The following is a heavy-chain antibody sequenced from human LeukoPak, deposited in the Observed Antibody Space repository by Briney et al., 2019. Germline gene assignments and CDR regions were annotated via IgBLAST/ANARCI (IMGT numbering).Heavy chain of an antibody. Sequence: GGSLRLSCAASGFTFSSYSMNWVRQAPGKGLEWVSSISSSSSYIYYAGSVKGRFTISRDNAKNSLYLQMNSLRAEDTAVYYCARDLYRTVTNYWGNYYHGMDVWGQGTTVTVSS. D-gene: IGHD4-17*01. J-gene: IGHJ6*02. CDR2: ISSSSSYI. CDR3: ARDLYRTVTNYWGNYYHGMDV. CDR1: GFTFSSYS. V-gene: IGHV3-21*01.